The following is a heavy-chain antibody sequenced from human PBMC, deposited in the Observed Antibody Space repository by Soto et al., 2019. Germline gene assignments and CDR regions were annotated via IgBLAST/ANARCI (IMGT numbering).Heavy chain of an antibody. CDR2: IKHDRSER. J-gene: IGHJ4*02. CDR1: GFRFNTNW. V-gene: IGHV3-7*01. D-gene: IGHD3-10*01. Sequence: EVQLVESGGGFVQPGGSLRLSCAASGFRFNTNWMSWVRQAPGKGLEWVANIKHDRSERNHVDSVRGRFTISIDNAKRSLYLQMHTLRVGDTAVYYCARDLSWSGRDYWGQGTLVIVSP. CDR3: ARDLSWSGRDY.